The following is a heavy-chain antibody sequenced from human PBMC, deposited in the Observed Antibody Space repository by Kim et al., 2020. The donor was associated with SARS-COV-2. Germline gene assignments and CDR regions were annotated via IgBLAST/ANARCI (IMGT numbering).Heavy chain of an antibody. D-gene: IGHD1-26*01. V-gene: IGHV3-9*01. CDR2: I. Sequence: IGYADSVKGRVTSSRDNAKNSLYLQMNSLRAEDTALYYCAKEGVGATHLDYWGQGTLVTVSS. J-gene: IGHJ4*02. CDR3: AKEGVGATHLDY.